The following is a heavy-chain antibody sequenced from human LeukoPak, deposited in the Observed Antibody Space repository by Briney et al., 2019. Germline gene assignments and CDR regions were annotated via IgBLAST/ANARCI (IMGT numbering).Heavy chain of an antibody. J-gene: IGHJ6*02. Sequence: SETLSLTCRVSGGSITDNFWNWIRQPAGKGLEWIGRIYTSGHTNYYPSLKSRVTISLNRSKNQFPLRLGSVTAADTAVYYCARGSEVVGFYYYGMDVWGQGTTVTVSS. CDR2: IYTSGHT. V-gene: IGHV4-4*07. CDR3: ARGSEVVGFYYYGMDV. CDR1: GGSITDNF. D-gene: IGHD2-2*01.